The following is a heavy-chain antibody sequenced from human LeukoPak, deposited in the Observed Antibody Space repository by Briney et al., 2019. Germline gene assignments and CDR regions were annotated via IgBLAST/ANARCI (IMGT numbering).Heavy chain of an antibody. CDR1: GFTFSSYS. D-gene: IGHD6-19*01. CDR2: ISSSSTTI. Sequence: GGSLRLSCAASGFTFSSYSMMWVRQAPGKGLERVSYISSSSTTIHYADSVKGRFTISRDNAKNSLYLQMNSLRAEDTAVYYCARELIAVAFFDYWGQGTLVTVSS. J-gene: IGHJ4*02. V-gene: IGHV3-48*01. CDR3: ARELIAVAFFDY.